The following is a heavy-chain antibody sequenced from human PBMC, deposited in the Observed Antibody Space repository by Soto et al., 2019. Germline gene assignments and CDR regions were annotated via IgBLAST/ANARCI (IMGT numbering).Heavy chain of an antibody. V-gene: IGHV3-21*01. CDR3: ARAAGRAARVGPSEYFDY. J-gene: IGHJ4*02. CDR1: GFTFSSYS. CDR2: ISSSSIYI. Sequence: EVQLVESGGGLVKPGGSLRLSCAASGFTFSSYSMNWVRQAPGKGLEWVSSISSSSIYIYYADSVKGRFTISRDNSKNPLYLQKNNQRAEYTAVYYCARAAGRAARVGPSEYFDYWGRGTLVTVSP. D-gene: IGHD6-6*01.